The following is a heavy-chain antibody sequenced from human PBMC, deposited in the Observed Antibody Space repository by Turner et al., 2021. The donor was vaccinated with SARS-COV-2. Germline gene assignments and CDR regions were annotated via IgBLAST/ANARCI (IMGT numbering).Heavy chain of an antibody. D-gene: IGHD3-22*01. CDR2: SYDSGST. V-gene: IGHV4-39*01. Sequence: QLQLQESGSGLVKPSETLSLTCTVSGGSISSSSYYWGWIRQPPGKGLEWSGNSYDSGSTYYNPSLKSRVTISVDTSKNQFSLKLSSVNATDTAVYYCARRLVVQGTDDYSYYYGMDVWGQGTTVTVSS. J-gene: IGHJ6*02. CDR3: ARRLVVQGTDDYSYYYGMDV. CDR1: GGSISSSSYY.